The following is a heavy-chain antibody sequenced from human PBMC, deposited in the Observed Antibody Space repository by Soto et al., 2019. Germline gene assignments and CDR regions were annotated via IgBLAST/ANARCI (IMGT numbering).Heavy chain of an antibody. J-gene: IGHJ4*02. Sequence: QVQLVQSGAEVKKPGASVKVSCKASGYTFTSYGISWVRQAPGQGLEWMGWISAYNGNTNYAQKLQGRVTMTTDTSTSTGYMELRSLRSDDTAVYYCARAHYDSSGYPYYFDYWGQGTLVTVSS. CDR1: GYTFTSYG. V-gene: IGHV1-18*01. CDR2: ISAYNGNT. CDR3: ARAHYDSSGYPYYFDY. D-gene: IGHD3-22*01.